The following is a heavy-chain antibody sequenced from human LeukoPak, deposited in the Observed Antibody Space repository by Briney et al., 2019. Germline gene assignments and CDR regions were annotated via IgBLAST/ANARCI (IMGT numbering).Heavy chain of an antibody. J-gene: IGHJ4*02. D-gene: IGHD3-22*01. CDR3: ARQHYYDTSGYYSWYFDY. CDR1: GGSISSHY. V-gene: IGHV4-59*08. Sequence: ASETLSLTCTVSGGSISSHYWSWIRQPPGKGLEWIGNIYYSGSTKYNPSLKSRVTISVDTSKNQLSLKLSSVTAADTAVYYCARQHYYDTSGYYSWYFDYWGQGTLVTVSS. CDR2: IYYSGST.